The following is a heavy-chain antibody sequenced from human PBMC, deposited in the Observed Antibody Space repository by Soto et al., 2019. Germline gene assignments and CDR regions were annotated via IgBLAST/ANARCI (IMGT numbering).Heavy chain of an antibody. CDR3: ARESAGSHKNNWFDP. CDR2: IHYSGST. D-gene: IGHD3-10*01. J-gene: IGHJ5*02. CDR1: GGSISTYY. Sequence: QVQLQESGPGLVKPSETLSLTCTVSGGSISTYYWSWVRQPPGKGLEWIGYIHYSGSTYFNPSLKSRVTMSLDMSSNQLSLQLKSVTAADTAVYYWARESAGSHKNNWFDPWGQGTLVTVSS. V-gene: IGHV4-59*01.